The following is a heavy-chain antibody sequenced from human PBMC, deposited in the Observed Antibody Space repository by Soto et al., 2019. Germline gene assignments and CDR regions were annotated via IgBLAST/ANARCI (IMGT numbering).Heavy chain of an antibody. CDR1: GFTFSSYG. Sequence: GGSLRLSCAASGFTFSSYGMHWVRQAPGKGLEWVAVIWYDGSNKYYADSVKGRFTISRDNSKNTLYLQMNSLRAEDTAVYFCARARLGTADAFDTWGQGTMVTVSS. D-gene: IGHD7-27*01. CDR2: IWYDGSNK. V-gene: IGHV3-33*08. CDR3: ARARLGTADAFDT. J-gene: IGHJ3*02.